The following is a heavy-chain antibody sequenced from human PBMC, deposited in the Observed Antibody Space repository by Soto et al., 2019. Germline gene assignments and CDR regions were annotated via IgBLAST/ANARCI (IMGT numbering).Heavy chain of an antibody. V-gene: IGHV3-30*18. D-gene: IGHD5-18*01. CDR2: ISNDGTNK. J-gene: IGHJ4*02. CDR3: SKGAHDTPMDFIVAY. Sequence: QLQLVESGGGAVQPGRSLRLSCAASGFTFGSYGMHWVRQAPGKGLEWVAVISNDGTNKYYEDCVKGRFTISSDNSKNTLDLQMDSRRVEDTAVDYCSKGAHDTPMDFIVAYWGQGTLVTVTS. CDR1: GFTFGSYG.